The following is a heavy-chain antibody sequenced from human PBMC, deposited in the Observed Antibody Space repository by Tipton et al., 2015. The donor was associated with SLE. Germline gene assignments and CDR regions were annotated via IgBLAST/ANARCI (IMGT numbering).Heavy chain of an antibody. Sequence: TLSLTCTVSGGSISTSTYYWGWIRQPPGKGLEWIGEINHSGSTNYNPSLKSRVTISLDTSKNQFSLRLSSVTAADTAVYFCARVGYDYSWGSYRYTPFDCWGQGILVTVSS. D-gene: IGHD3-16*02. CDR2: INHSGST. V-gene: IGHV4-39*07. CDR1: GGSISTSTYY. CDR3: ARVGYDYSWGSYRYTPFDC. J-gene: IGHJ4*02.